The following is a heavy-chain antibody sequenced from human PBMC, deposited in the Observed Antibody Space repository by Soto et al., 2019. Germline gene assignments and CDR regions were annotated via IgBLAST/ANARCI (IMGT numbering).Heavy chain of an antibody. Sequence: PSETLSLTCTVSGGSISSYYWSWIRQPPGKGLEWIGYIYYSGSTNYNPSLKSRVTLSVDTSKNQFSLKLSSVTAADTAVYYCARNGTNYYDSSGSKGYFDYWGQGTLVTVSS. D-gene: IGHD3-22*01. CDR2: IYYSGST. V-gene: IGHV4-59*08. J-gene: IGHJ4*02. CDR1: GGSISSYY. CDR3: ARNGTNYYDSSGSKGYFDY.